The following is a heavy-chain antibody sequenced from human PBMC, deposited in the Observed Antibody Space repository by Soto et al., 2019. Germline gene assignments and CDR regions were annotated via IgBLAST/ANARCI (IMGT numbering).Heavy chain of an antibody. CDR2: IKSKRDAETT. Sequence: EVQLVESGGGLVKPGGSLRLSCAASGFTFNNAWMSWVRQAPGKGLEWVGRIKSKRDAETTDYAAPVKGKFTISRDDSINTLYIQMNSLKTEDTAVYYCTTGLGYCSGGSCHTLWGQGTLVTVSS. CDR3: TTGLGYCSGGSCHTL. J-gene: IGHJ4*02. V-gene: IGHV3-15*01. CDR1: GFTFNNAW. D-gene: IGHD2-15*01.